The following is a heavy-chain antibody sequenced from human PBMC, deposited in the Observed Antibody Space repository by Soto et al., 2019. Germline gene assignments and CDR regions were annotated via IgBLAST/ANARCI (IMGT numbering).Heavy chain of an antibody. CDR2: ISSIGSTI. V-gene: IGHV3-48*02. Sequence: GGSLRLSCAASGFTFSSYSMNWVRQAPGKGLEWVSYISSIGSTIYYADSVKGRFTISRDKAKNSLHLQMNSLRDEDTAVYYCARGTAWELLGFDYWGQGTLVTVSS. CDR1: GFTFSSYS. CDR3: ARGTAWELLGFDY. J-gene: IGHJ4*02. D-gene: IGHD1-26*01.